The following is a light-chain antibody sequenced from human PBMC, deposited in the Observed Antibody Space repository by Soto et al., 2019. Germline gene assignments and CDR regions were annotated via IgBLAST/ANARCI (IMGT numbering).Light chain of an antibody. CDR2: EVS. Sequence: QSVLTQPASVSGSPGQSITISCTGTSSDVGGYNYVSWYQQHPGNAPKLMIYEVSNRPSGVSNRFSGSKSGNTASLTISGLQAEDEAAYYCSLYTSSSTLGVFGGGTKLTVL. J-gene: IGLJ2*01. V-gene: IGLV2-14*01. CDR1: SSDVGGYNY. CDR3: SLYTSSSTLGV.